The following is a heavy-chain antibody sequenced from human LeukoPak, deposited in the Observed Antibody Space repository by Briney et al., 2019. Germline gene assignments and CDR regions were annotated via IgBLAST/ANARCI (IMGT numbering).Heavy chain of an antibody. CDR3: ARHHPIQNYVWGSYRYSLFDY. CDR1: GFTFSSYS. D-gene: IGHD3-16*02. CDR2: ISSSSSTI. V-gene: IGHV3-48*01. J-gene: IGHJ4*02. Sequence: GGSLRLSCAASGFTFSSYSMNWVRQAPGKGLEWVSYISSSSSTIYYADSVKGRFTISRDNAKDSLYLQMNSLRAEDTAVYYCARHHPIQNYVWGSYRYSLFDYWGQGTLVTVSS.